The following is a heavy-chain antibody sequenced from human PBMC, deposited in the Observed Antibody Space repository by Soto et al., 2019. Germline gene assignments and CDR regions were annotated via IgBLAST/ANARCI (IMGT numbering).Heavy chain of an antibody. J-gene: IGHJ4*02. CDR2: ISSSSSTI. CDR3: ATRGDYVLIAY. Sequence: GGSLRLSCAASGFTFSSYSMNWVRQAPGKGLEWVSYISSSSSTIYYADSVKGRFTISRDNAKNSLYLQMNSLRAEDTAVYYCATRGDYVLIAYWGQGTLVTVSS. D-gene: IGHD4-17*01. CDR1: GFTFSSYS. V-gene: IGHV3-48*01.